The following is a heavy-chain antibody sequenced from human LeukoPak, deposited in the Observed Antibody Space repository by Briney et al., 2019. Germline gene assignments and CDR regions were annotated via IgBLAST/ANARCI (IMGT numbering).Heavy chain of an antibody. CDR2: IYHSGST. CDR1: GYSISRGYY. J-gene: IGHJ3*02. D-gene: IGHD1-1*01. V-gene: IGHV4-38-2*02. CDR3: ARDQGWKSPIVHDAFDI. Sequence: SETLSLTCTVSGYSISRGYYWGWIRQPPGKGLEWIGNIYHSGSTYYNPSLKSRVTIPVDTSKNQFSLQMSSVPAAHTAVYYCARDQGWKSPIVHDAFDIWGQGTMVTVSS.